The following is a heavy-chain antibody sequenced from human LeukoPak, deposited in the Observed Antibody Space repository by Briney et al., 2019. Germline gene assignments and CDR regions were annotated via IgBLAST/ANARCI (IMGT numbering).Heavy chain of an antibody. CDR3: AKALSGSLFRY. Sequence: PGGSLRLSCAASGFTFSSYAMSWVRQAPGKGLEWASAISASGGSTYYADSVKGRFTISRDSSKNTLYLQMNSLRAEDTAVYYCAKALSGSLFRYWGQGTLVTVSS. CDR1: GFTFSSYA. D-gene: IGHD1-26*01. V-gene: IGHV3-23*01. CDR2: ISASGGST. J-gene: IGHJ4*02.